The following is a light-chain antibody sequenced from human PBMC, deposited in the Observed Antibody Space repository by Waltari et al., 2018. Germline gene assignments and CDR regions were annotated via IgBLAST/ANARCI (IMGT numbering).Light chain of an antibody. CDR1: SIAVGFYTL. V-gene: IGLV2-23*02. CDR3: CSYAGRNIWV. CDR2: EVI. Sequence: QSALTHPASVSGSPGQSITISSPGTSIAVGFYTLFSWYQQHPDKAPKLMVYEVIERPSGVSTRFSGSKSGNTASLTISGLQAEDEADYYCCSYAGRNIWVFGGGTKVTVL. J-gene: IGLJ3*02.